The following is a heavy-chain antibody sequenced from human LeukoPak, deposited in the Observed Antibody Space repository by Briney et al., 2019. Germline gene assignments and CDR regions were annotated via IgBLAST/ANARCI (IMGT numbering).Heavy chain of an antibody. CDR2: IYYSGST. V-gene: IGHV4-59*01. D-gene: IGHD1-14*01. Sequence: PSETLSLTCTVSGGSISSYYWSWIRQPPGKGLEWIGYIYYSGSTNYNPSLKSRVTISVDTSKNQFSLKLSSVTAADTAVYYCAREGTGMTAFDIWGQGTMVTVSS. J-gene: IGHJ3*02. CDR1: GGSISSYY. CDR3: AREGTGMTAFDI.